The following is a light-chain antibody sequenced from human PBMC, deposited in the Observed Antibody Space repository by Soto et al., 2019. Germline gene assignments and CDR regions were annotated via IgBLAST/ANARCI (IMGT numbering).Light chain of an antibody. V-gene: IGKV3-15*01. CDR1: QSINSK. Sequence: IVMTQSPATLSVSPGERATLSCRASQSINSKLAWYQQKTGQAPRLLMFRASIRATGFPARLSGSGSGTKFKITIISLQAEDSAVYYCQQYNNWPRATFGGGTKVEI. CDR3: QQYNNWPRAT. J-gene: IGKJ4*02. CDR2: RAS.